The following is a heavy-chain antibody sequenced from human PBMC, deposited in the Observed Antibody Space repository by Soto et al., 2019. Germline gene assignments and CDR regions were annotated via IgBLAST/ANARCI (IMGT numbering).Heavy chain of an antibody. D-gene: IGHD5-18*01. Sequence: QVQLVESGGGLVKPGGSLRLSCAASGFTFSDYYMSWIRQAPGKGLEWVSYISSSGSTIYYADSVKGRFTISRDNAKNSLYLQMNSLRAEDTAVYYCARDRPAMVTPAAPPGLDPWGQGTLVTVSS. CDR1: GFTFSDYY. V-gene: IGHV3-11*01. CDR3: ARDRPAMVTPAAPPGLDP. CDR2: ISSSGSTI. J-gene: IGHJ5*02.